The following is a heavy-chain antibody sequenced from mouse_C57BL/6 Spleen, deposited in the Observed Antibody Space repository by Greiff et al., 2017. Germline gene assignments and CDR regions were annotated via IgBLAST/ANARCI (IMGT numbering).Heavy chain of an antibody. J-gene: IGHJ2*01. CDR2: ISSGSSTI. CDR3: ARDYYGSSSLFDY. V-gene: IGHV5-17*01. D-gene: IGHD1-1*01. CDR1: GFTFSDYG. Sequence: DVMLVESGGGLVKPGGSLKLSCAASGFTFSDYGMHWVRQAPEKGLEWVAYISSGSSTIYSADTVKGRFTISRDNAKNTLFLQMTSLRSEDTAMYYCARDYYGSSSLFDYWGQGTTLTVSS.